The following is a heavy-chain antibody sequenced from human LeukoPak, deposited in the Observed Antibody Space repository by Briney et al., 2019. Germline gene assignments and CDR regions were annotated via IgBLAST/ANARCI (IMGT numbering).Heavy chain of an antibody. CDR2: IYPGDSDT. J-gene: IGHJ1*01. D-gene: IGHD1-1*01. CDR3: AISRRYNGLTNGPENFQH. Sequence: GESLKICCNGSGYSFTTYWIGWVRQMPGKGLEWMGIIYPGDSDTRYSPSFQGQVTISADRSISTAYLQWRRLKASDTAMYYCAISRRYNGLTNGPENFQHSGQGTLVTVSS. V-gene: IGHV5-51*01. CDR1: GYSFTTYW.